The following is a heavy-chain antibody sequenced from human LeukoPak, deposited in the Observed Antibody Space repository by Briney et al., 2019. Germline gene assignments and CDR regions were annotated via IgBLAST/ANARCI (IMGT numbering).Heavy chain of an antibody. Sequence: PGGSLRLFCAASGFTFSSYAMTWVRQAPGKGLAWVSGISGSGGSTYYADSVKGRFTISRDYSKNTLYLQMNSLRAEDTAVYYCAKDLLSSSWSYSSGLDYWGQGTLVTVSS. CDR2: ISGSGGST. V-gene: IGHV3-23*01. D-gene: IGHD6-13*01. CDR3: AKDLLSSSWSYSSGLDY. CDR1: GFTFSSYA. J-gene: IGHJ4*02.